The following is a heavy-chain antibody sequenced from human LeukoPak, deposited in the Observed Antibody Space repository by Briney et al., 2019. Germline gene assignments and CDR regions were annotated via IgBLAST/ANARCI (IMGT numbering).Heavy chain of an antibody. D-gene: IGHD1-20*01. J-gene: IGHJ4*02. CDR2: INHRGST. Sequence: PSGTLSLTRTVSGDSISSTNWWSWVRQPPGKGLEWIGEINHRGSTNYNPSLKSRVTISVDTSKNQFSLKLSSVTAADTAVYYCARGLDNWNVYIFDNWGLGTLVTVSS. CDR3: ARGLDNWNVYIFDN. CDR1: GDSISSTNW. V-gene: IGHV4-4*02.